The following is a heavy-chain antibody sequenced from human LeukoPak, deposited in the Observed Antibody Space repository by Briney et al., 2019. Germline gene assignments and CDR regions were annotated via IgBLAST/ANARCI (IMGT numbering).Heavy chain of an antibody. J-gene: IGHJ4*02. V-gene: IGHV3-30*02. D-gene: IGHD1-26*01. CDR2: IRNDGSNK. CDR1: EFTFSSYG. CDR3: AKDRWVGATVYFDY. Sequence: PGGSLRLSCAASEFTFSSYGMHWVRQAPGKGLEWVAFIRNDGSNKYYADSVKGRFTISRDNFKKTMFLEMNSLRTEDTAVYHCAKDRWVGATVYFDYWGQGTQVTVST.